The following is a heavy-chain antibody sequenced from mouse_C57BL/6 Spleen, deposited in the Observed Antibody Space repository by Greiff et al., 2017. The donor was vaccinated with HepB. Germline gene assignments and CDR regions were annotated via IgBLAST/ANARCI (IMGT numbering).Heavy chain of an antibody. J-gene: IGHJ3*01. CDR2: IYPGDGDT. Sequence: VKLQQSGPELVKPGASVKISCKASGYAFSSSWMNWVKQRPGKGLEWIGRIYPGDGDTNYNGKFKGKATLTADKSSSTAYMQLSSLTSEDSAVYFCARGGIYYDYVPFAYWGQGTLVTVSA. CDR3: ARGGIYYDYVPFAY. V-gene: IGHV1-82*01. D-gene: IGHD2-4*01. CDR1: GYAFSSSW.